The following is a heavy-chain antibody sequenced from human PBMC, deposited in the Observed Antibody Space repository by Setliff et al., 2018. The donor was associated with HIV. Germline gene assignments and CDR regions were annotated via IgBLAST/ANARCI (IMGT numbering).Heavy chain of an antibody. Sequence: PGGSLRLSCLASGFTFTGLTFTDYNMNWVRQAPGRGLEWVSYISSSNSIYYADSVKGRFTISRDNAKNSVLLQMNSLRVEDTAVYFCAAQGVLWGQGTQVTVSS. CDR2: ISSSNSI. J-gene: IGHJ4*02. V-gene: IGHV3-48*04. CDR3: AAQGVL. CDR1: GFTFTGLTFTDYN.